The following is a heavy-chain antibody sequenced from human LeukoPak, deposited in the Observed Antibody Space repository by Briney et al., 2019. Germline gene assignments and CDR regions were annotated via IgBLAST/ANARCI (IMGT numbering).Heavy chain of an antibody. CDR3: ARDLRYYDSSGRGGDAFDI. J-gene: IGHJ3*02. D-gene: IGHD3-22*01. CDR1: GFTFEDYG. CDR2: INWNGGST. Sequence: GGSLRLSCAASGFTFEDYGMTWVRQAPGKGLEWVSGINWNGGSTGYADSVKGRFTISRDNAKNSLYLQMNSLRAEDTALYYCARDLRYYDSSGRGGDAFDIWGQGTMVTVSS. V-gene: IGHV3-20*04.